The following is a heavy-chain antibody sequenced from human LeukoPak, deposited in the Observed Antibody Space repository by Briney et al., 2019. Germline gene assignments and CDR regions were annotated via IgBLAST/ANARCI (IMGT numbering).Heavy chain of an antibody. Sequence: GRSLRLSCAASGFTFYDHTMDWVRHAPGKGLEWVSLISWDGGVTKYVGSVKGRFTISRDNSKNSLYLQMNSLRTEDTALYYCAKSDHRGDGFNYDYWGQGTLVSVSS. V-gene: IGHV3-43*01. CDR3: AKSDHRGDGFNYDY. J-gene: IGHJ4*02. D-gene: IGHD5-24*01. CDR2: ISWDGGVT. CDR1: GFTFYDHT.